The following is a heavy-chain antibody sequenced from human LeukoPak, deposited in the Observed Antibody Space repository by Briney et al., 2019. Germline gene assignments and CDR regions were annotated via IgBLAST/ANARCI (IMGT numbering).Heavy chain of an antibody. V-gene: IGHV1-8*03. CDR3: ARVDGSPDY. CDR2: INPKSGNR. CDR1: GYTSTSYG. Sequence: ASVKVSCKASGYTSTSYGISWVRQAPGQGLEWMGWINPKSGNRGYAQKFQGRVTITRDTSISTAYMELSSLRSEDTAVYYCARVDGSPDYWGQGTLVTVSS. D-gene: IGHD2-15*01. J-gene: IGHJ4*02.